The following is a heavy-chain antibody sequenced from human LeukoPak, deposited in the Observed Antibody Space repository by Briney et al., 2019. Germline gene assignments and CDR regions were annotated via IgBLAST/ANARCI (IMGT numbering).Heavy chain of an antibody. CDR3: TPSIVGATTFDY. CDR2: MRSKANGYAT. J-gene: IGHJ4*02. CDR1: GFTFSGAT. Sequence: QPGGSLKLSCAASGFTFSGATMHWVRQASGKGLEWVGRMRSKANGYATTFAASVEGRFTISRDDSENTLYLQMNSLKTEDSAVYFCTPSIVGATTFDYWGQGTLVTVSS. V-gene: IGHV3-73*01. D-gene: IGHD1-26*01.